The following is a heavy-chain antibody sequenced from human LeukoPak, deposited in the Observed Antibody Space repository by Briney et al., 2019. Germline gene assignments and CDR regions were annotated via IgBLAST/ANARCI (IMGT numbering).Heavy chain of an antibody. CDR2: ISGSGGST. V-gene: IGHV3-23*01. J-gene: IGHJ3*01. CDR3: ARPLDSSGYYPWNV. CDR1: GFTFSSYA. D-gene: IGHD3-22*01. Sequence: GGSLRLSCAASGFTFSSYAMSWVRQAPGKGLEWVSAISGSGGSTYYADSVKGRFTISRDNSKNTLYLQMNSLRAEDTAVYYYARPLDSSGYYPWNVWGQGTMVTVSS.